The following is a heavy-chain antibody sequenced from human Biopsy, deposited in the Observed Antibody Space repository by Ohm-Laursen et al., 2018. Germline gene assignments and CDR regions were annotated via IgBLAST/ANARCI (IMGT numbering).Heavy chain of an antibody. D-gene: IGHD4/OR15-4a*01. CDR1: GGSFSGYD. J-gene: IGHJ3*01. V-gene: IGHV4-34*01. CDR3: ARGPYGDNAGAFDV. Sequence: SETLSLTCTVDGGSFSGYDWTWIRQPPGKGLERVGEFSHTGTTIYNPSLKSRLAMSVDKSKNHFSLRLTSVTAADTATYFCARGPYGDNAGAFDVWGQGTVVTVSS. CDR2: FSHTGTT.